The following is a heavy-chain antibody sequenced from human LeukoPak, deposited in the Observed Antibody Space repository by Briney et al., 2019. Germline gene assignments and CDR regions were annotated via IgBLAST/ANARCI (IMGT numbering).Heavy chain of an antibody. J-gene: IGHJ6*02. Sequence: GVSLRLSCAASGLTVSSNYMSWVRQAPGKGLEWVSLIYAGGSTYYADSVRGRFTICRDNSKNTLYLQMNSLTPEDTAVYYCARGFGKAAADVFGGYTMDVWGQGTTVIVSS. D-gene: IGHD6-13*01. CDR1: GLTVSSNY. CDR2: IYAGGST. V-gene: IGHV3-66*02. CDR3: ARGFGKAAADVFGGYTMDV.